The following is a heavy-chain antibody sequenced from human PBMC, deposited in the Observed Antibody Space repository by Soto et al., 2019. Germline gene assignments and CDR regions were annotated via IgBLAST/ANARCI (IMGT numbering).Heavy chain of an antibody. CDR2: IYSGGST. J-gene: IGHJ4*02. CDR3: ATGERWTGLFDY. V-gene: IGHV3-66*01. CDR1: GFTVSSNY. Sequence: EVQLVESGGGLVQPGGSLRLSCAASGFTVSSNYMSWVRQAPGKGLECVSMIYSGGSTIYADSVKGRFTISRDNSMNTLYFQMNSLRAEDTAVYYCATGERWTGLFDYWGQGTLVTVSS. D-gene: IGHD4-17*01.